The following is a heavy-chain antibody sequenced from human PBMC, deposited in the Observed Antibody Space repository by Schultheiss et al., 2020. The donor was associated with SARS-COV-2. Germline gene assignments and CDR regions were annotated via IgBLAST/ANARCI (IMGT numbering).Heavy chain of an antibody. V-gene: IGHV1-46*01. CDR3: ARGGTTRYNYYYYHMDV. D-gene: IGHD1-1*01. CDR1: GYTFTSYG. J-gene: IGHJ6*03. CDR2: INPTGGST. Sequence: ASVKVSCKASGYTFTSYGISWVRQAPGQGLEWMGIINPTGGSTSHAQKFQGRVTMTRDTSISTAYLELSRQRSDDTAVYYCARGGTTRYNYYYYHMDVWGKGTTVTVSS.